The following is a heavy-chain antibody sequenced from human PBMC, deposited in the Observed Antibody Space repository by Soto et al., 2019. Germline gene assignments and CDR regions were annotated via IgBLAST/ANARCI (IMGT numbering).Heavy chain of an antibody. CDR1: GGSISSGAYS. Sequence: LSLTCAVSGGSISSGAYSWSWIRQPPGKGLEWIGYVYHTGNIYYNPSLESRVTIPVDRSKNQFSLELTSVTAADTAVYYCARFRGTAILDFWGQGTLVTVSS. J-gene: IGHJ4*02. V-gene: IGHV4-30-2*01. D-gene: IGHD2-21*02. CDR3: ARFRGTAILDF. CDR2: VYHTGNI.